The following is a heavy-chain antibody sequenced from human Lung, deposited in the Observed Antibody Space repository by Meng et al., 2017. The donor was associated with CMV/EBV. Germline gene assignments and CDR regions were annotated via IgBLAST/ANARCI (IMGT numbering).Heavy chain of an antibody. CDR2: IPHRGSS. V-gene: IGHV4-4*03. CDR1: GDSITNHNW. Sequence: QVQLGESGPALVKPPETLSLTCAVSGDSITNHNWWAWVRQPPGKGLEWIGEIPHRGSSAYNPSLKSRVSMPIDKSKNQFSLKLTSVTAADTAVYHCLRRSGGSVWGQGTLVTVSS. CDR3: LRRSGGSV. D-gene: IGHD3-10*01. J-gene: IGHJ1*01.